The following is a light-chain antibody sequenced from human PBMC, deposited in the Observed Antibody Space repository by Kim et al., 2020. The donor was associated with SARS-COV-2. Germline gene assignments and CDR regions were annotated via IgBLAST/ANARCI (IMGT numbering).Light chain of an antibody. CDR1: QTVSSN. J-gene: IGKJ4*01. CDR3: QQCHNWPFT. Sequence: VSPGERATLSCRATQTVSSNLAWYQQKPGQAPRLLIYGASTRATGIPARFSGSGSGTEFTLTISSLQSEDFAVYYCQQCHNWPFTFGGGTKVDIK. CDR2: GAS. V-gene: IGKV3-15*01.